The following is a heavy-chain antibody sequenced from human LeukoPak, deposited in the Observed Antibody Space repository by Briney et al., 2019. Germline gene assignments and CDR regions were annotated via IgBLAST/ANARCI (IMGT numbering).Heavy chain of an antibody. CDR3: ARVGGNIWTVYYCSPFDY. CDR1: GYTFTSYG. Sequence: ASVKVSCKASGYTFTSYGISWVRQAPGQGLEWMGWISAYNGNTNYAQKLQGRVTMTTDTSTSTAYMELRSLRSDDTAVYYCARVGGNIWTVYYCSPFDYWGQGPLFTVSS. J-gene: IGHJ4*02. D-gene: IGHD3-9*01. V-gene: IGHV1-18*01. CDR2: ISAYNGNT.